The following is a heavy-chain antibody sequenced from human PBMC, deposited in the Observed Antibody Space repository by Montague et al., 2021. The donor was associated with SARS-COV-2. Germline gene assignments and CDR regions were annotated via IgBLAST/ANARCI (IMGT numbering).Heavy chain of an antibody. Sequence: SETLSLTCTVSGYSISSGYYWGWIRQPPGKGLEWIGSIYHSGSTYYNPSLKGRVTISVDTSKNHFSLKLSSVTAADTAVYYCARRGRKLLPVATTIGGFDIWGQGTMVTVSS. CDR1: GYSISSGYY. CDR3: ARRGRKLLPVATTIGGFDI. D-gene: IGHD5-12*01. CDR2: IYHSGST. V-gene: IGHV4-38-2*02. J-gene: IGHJ3*02.